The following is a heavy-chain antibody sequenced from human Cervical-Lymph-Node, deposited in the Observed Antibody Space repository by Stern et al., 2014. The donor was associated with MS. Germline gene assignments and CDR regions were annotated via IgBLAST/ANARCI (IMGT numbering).Heavy chain of an antibody. J-gene: IGHJ4*02. CDR1: GDSIRSYY. CDR3: ARGAETATPWDF. V-gene: IGHV4-59*01. Sequence: VQLEESGPGLVKPSETLSLTCTVSGDSIRSYYWSWIRQPPGRELEWIGFIHPSGSTNYKSSLKSRVTISVDTSKNQFSLTLETVTAADTAVYYCARGAETATPWDFWGQGTLVTVSS. D-gene: IGHD5-24*01. CDR2: IHPSGST.